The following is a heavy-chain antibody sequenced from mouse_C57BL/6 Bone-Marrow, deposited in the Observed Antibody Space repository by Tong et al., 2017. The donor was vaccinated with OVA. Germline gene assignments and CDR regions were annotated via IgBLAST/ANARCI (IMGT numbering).Heavy chain of an antibody. V-gene: IGHV5-4*01. CDR3: YYAMDY. J-gene: IGHJ4*01. Sequence: EVQLQESGGGLVKPGGSLKLSCAASGFTFSSYAMSWVRQTPEKRLEWVATISDGGSYTYYPDNVKGRFTISRDNAKNNRYLQMSHLKSEDTAMYSFYYAMDYWGQGTSVTVSS. CDR2: ISDGGSYT. CDR1: GFTFSSYA.